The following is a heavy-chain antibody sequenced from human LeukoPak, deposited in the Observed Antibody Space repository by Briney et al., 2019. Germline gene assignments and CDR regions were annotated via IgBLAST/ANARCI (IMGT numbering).Heavy chain of an antibody. J-gene: IGHJ4*02. CDR1: GGSISSYY. D-gene: IGHD3-9*01. V-gene: IGHV4-59*01. Sequence: SETLSLTCTVSGGSISSYYWSWIRQPPGKGLEWIGYIYYSGSTNYNPSLKSRVTISVDTSKNQFSLKLSSVTAADTAVYYCARLGYFDWVFDYWGQGTLVTVSS. CDR3: ARLGYFDWVFDY. CDR2: IYYSGST.